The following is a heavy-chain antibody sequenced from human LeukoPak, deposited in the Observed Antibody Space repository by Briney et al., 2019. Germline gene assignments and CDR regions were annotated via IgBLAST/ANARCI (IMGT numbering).Heavy chain of an antibody. J-gene: IGHJ3*02. Sequence: ASVKVSCKASGYTFTSYYMHWVRQAPGQGLEWMGIINPSGDSTSYAQKFQGRVTMTRDTSTSTVYMELSSLRSEDTAVYYCARLPYVWGSYRDAFDIWGQGTMVTVSS. D-gene: IGHD3-16*02. CDR2: INPSGDST. CDR1: GYTFTSYY. CDR3: ARLPYVWGSYRDAFDI. V-gene: IGHV1-46*03.